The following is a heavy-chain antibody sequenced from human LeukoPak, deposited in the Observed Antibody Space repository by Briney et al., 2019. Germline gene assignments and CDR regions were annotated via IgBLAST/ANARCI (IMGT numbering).Heavy chain of an antibody. CDR3: ARRLSSGWYSFKY. CDR1: GDSINEYY. Sequence: SETLSLTCTVSGDSINEYYWNWIRQPAGKGLEWIGRISSSGSTNYNPSLKSRVTISVDTSKNQFSLKLSSVTAADTAVYYCARRLSSGWYSFKYWGQGTLVTVSS. V-gene: IGHV4-4*07. D-gene: IGHD6-19*01. CDR2: ISSSGST. J-gene: IGHJ4*02.